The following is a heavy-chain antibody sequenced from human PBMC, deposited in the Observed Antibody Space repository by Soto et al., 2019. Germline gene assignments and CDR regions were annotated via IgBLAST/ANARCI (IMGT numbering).Heavy chain of an antibody. J-gene: IGHJ4*02. CDR2: ISSSGSTI. D-gene: IGHD1-7*01. CDR3: ARPRRRWNYNPDYFDY. CDR1: GFTFSDYY. V-gene: IGHV3-11*01. Sequence: GGSLRLSCAASGFTFSDYYMSWIRQAPGKGLEWVSYISSSGSTIYYADSVKGRFTISRDNAKNSLYLQMNSLRAEDTAVYYCARPRRRWNYNPDYFDYWGQGTLVTVSS.